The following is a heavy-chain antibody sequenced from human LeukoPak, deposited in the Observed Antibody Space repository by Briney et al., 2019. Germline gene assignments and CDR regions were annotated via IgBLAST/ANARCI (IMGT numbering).Heavy chain of an antibody. CDR2: IYTSGST. V-gene: IGHV4-61*02. CDR3: ARSITIFGVVPDY. D-gene: IGHD3-3*01. CDR1: GGSISSGSYY. J-gene: IGHJ4*02. Sequence: PSETLSLTCTVSGGSISSGSYYWSWIRQPAGKGLEWIGRIYTSGSTNYNPSLKSRVTISVDTSKNQFSLKLSSVTAAGTAVYYCARSITIFGVVPDYWGQGTLVTVSS.